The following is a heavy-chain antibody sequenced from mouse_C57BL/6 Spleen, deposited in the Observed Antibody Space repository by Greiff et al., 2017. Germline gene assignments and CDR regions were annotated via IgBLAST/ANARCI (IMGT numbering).Heavy chain of an antibody. J-gene: IGHJ1*03. D-gene: IGHD1-1*01. V-gene: IGHV14-2*01. CDR2: IDPEDGET. CDR3: ARVVATRWYFDV. Sequence: VHVKQSGAELVKPGASVKLSCTASGFNIKDYYMHWVKQRTEQGLEWIGRIDPEDGETKYAPKFQGKATITADTSSNTAYLQLSSLTSEDTAVYYCARVVATRWYFDVWGTGTTVTVSS. CDR1: GFNIKDYY.